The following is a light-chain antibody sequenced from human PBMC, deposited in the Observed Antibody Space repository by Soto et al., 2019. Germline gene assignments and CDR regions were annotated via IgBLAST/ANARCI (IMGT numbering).Light chain of an antibody. CDR1: SSDVGGYSY. Sequence: QSVLAQPPSVSGAPGQRVTISCTGTSSDVGGYSYVSWYQQHPGKAPKLMIYAVTDRPSGVSSRFSGSKSGNTASLTISGLQAEDEADYYCSSYTSSSTRFGTGTKVTVL. CDR3: SSYTSSSTR. V-gene: IGLV2-14*01. J-gene: IGLJ1*01. CDR2: AVT.